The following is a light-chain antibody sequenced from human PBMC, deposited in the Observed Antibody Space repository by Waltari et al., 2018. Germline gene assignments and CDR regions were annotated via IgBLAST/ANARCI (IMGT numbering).Light chain of an antibody. CDR2: DAS. CDR3: QQRASWPPVT. J-gene: IGKJ4*01. V-gene: IGKV3-11*01. CDR1: QSVSRN. Sequence: EIVLTQSPATLSLSPGESATLSCRASQSVSRNLAWYQQKSGQPPTLLIYDASNRATGIPARFSGSGSGTDFALTISSLVPEDFALYYCQQRASWPPVTFGGGTKVEIK.